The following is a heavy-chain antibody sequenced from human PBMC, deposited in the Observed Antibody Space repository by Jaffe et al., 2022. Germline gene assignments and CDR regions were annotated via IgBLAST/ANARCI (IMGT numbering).Heavy chain of an antibody. CDR3: ARAPHIVVVTAIHDAFDI. Sequence: QVQLQESGPGLVKPSETLSLTCAVSGYSISSGYYWGWIRQPPGKGLEWIGSIYHSGSTYYNPSLKSRVTISVDTSKNQFSLKLSSVTAADTAVYYCARAPHIVVVTAIHDAFDIWGQGTMVTVSS. V-gene: IGHV4-38-2*01. J-gene: IGHJ3*02. CDR1: GYSISSGYY. CDR2: IYHSGST. D-gene: IGHD2-21*02.